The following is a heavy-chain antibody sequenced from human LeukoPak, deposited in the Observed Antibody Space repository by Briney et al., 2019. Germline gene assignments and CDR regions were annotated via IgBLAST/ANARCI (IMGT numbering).Heavy chain of an antibody. J-gene: IGHJ4*02. CDR1: GFTFSTYA. Sequence: GGSLRLSCAASGFTFSTYAMSWVRQAPGKGLEWVSGISGGANSAYYAGSAKGRFTISRDNSKNTLYLQMNSLRADDTAIYYCAKDRLGAAAAVFDYWGRGTLVTVSS. D-gene: IGHD6-13*01. V-gene: IGHV3-23*01. CDR3: AKDRLGAAAAVFDY. CDR2: ISGGANSA.